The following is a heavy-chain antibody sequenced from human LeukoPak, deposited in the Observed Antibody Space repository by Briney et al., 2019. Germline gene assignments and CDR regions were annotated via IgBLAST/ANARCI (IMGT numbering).Heavy chain of an antibody. J-gene: IGHJ4*02. CDR3: ARAREKSSGLSYFDY. V-gene: IGHV1-2*02. D-gene: IGHD6-19*01. Sequence: ASVKVSCKASGYTFTGYYMHWVRQAPGQGLEWMGWINPNSGGTNYAQMFQGRVTMIRDTSISTAYMELSRLRSDDTAVYYCARAREKSSGLSYFDYWGQGTLVTVSS. CDR2: INPNSGGT. CDR1: GYTFTGYY.